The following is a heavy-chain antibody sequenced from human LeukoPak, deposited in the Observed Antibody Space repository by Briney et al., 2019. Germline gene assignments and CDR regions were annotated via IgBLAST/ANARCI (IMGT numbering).Heavy chain of an antibody. Sequence: GGSLRLSCAGSGFTVSSYYMSWVRQAPGKGLEWISVIYNGGSTHYADSVKGRFASSRDNSKNTLYLLMDSLRAEDTAIYYCARVYGSSYYFDYWGQGTLVTVSS. J-gene: IGHJ4*02. CDR3: ARVYGSSYYFDY. CDR2: IYNGGST. D-gene: IGHD2-15*01. CDR1: GFTVSSYY. V-gene: IGHV3-66*01.